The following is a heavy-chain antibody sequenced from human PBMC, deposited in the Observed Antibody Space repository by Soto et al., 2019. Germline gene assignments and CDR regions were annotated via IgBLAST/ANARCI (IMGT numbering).Heavy chain of an antibody. CDR1: GGSFSGYY. CDR2: INHSGST. V-gene: IGHV4-34*01. J-gene: IGHJ4*02. Sequence: QVQLQQWGAGLLKPSETLSLTCAVYGGSFSGYYWSWIRQPPGKGLEWIGEINHSGSTNYNTSLKSRVTISVDTSKNQFSLKLSSVTDADTSVYYCARARRGMITFGGVIRAFGYWGQGTLVTVSS. CDR3: ARARRGMITFGGVIRAFGY. D-gene: IGHD3-16*02.